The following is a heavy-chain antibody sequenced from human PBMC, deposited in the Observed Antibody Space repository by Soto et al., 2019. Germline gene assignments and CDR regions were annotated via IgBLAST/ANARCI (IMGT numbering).Heavy chain of an antibody. CDR1: GGTFRTSA. J-gene: IGHJ6*02. CDR3: ARDKDRPQLGGNYYYILDV. CDR2: IMPIFRTP. V-gene: IGHV1-69*12. D-gene: IGHD3-3*02. Sequence: QVQLEQSGAEVKKPGSSVKVSCKASGGTFRTSAISWVRQAPGQGLEWMGGIMPIFRTPDYAQKFQGRVIITADELTGTAYMELSGLRSADTAVYYCARDKDRPQLGGNYYYILDVWGQGTTITVSS.